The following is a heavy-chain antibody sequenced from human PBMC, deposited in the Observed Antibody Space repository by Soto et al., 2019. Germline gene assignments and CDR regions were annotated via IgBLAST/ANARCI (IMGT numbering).Heavy chain of an antibody. CDR3: AKESRTRLPKYYYSYSYMAV. CDR2: ISWNSGSI. V-gene: IGHV3-9*01. D-gene: IGHD2-15*01. Sequence: GGSLRLSCAASGFTFDDYAMHWVRQAPGKGLEWVSGISWNSGSIGYADSVKGRFTISRDNAKNSLYLQMNSLRAEDTALYYCAKESRTRLPKYYYSYSYMAVWGKGTTVTVSS. J-gene: IGHJ6*03. CDR1: GFTFDDYA.